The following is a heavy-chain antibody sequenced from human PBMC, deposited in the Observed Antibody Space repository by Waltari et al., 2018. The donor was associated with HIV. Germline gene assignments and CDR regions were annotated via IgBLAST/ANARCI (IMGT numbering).Heavy chain of an antibody. Sequence: QITLKESGPTLVKPTQTLPPTSTFSGFSLSTRGRGVGWNRQPPEKALEWLALIYCDDEKQYSASLKNRLTITKETSKNQVVLTMTNMGPADTATYYCAHVSCVFGSCYRQFGSWGQGTLVTVSS. CDR1: GFSLSTRGRG. CDR2: IYCDDEK. J-gene: IGHJ5*02. D-gene: IGHD2-15*01. CDR3: AHVSCVFGSCYRQFGS. V-gene: IGHV2-5*02.